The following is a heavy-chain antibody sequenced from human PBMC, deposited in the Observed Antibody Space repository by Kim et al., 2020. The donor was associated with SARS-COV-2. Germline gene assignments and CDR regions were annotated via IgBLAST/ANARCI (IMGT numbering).Heavy chain of an antibody. CDR2: ISYDGSNK. D-gene: IGHD3-10*01. Sequence: GGSLRLSCAASGFTFSSYGMHWVRQAPGKGLEWVAVISYDGSNKYYADSVKGRFTISRDNSKNTLYLQMNSLRAEDTAVYYCAKDSHYYGSGSPLVVGYWGQGTLVTVSS. CDR1: GFTFSSYG. J-gene: IGHJ4*02. CDR3: AKDSHYYGSGSPLVVGY. V-gene: IGHV3-30*18.